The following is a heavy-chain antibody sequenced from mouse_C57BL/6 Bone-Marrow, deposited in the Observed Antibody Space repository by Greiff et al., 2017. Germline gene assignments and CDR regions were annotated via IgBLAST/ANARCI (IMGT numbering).Heavy chain of an antibody. CDR1: GFTFSDSY. CDR2: ISNGGGST. D-gene: IGHD2-10*01. CDR3: ARPFYGNFYYAMDY. Sequence: DVQLVESGGGLVQPGGSLKLSCAASGFTFSDSYMYWVRQTPEKRLEWVAYISNGGGSTYYPDTVKGRFTISRDNAKNTLYLQMSRLKSEDTAMYYCARPFYGNFYYAMDYWGQGTSVTVSS. J-gene: IGHJ4*01. V-gene: IGHV5-12*01.